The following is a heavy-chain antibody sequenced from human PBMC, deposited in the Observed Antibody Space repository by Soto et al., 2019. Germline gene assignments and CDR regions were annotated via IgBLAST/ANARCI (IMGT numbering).Heavy chain of an antibody. D-gene: IGHD3-10*01. J-gene: IGHJ4*02. CDR1: GYIFTSYY. CDR3: SRVDPGETSPFDH. Sequence: EASVKVSCKASGYIFTSYYIHWVRQAPGQGLEWMGWINPFDGSRMFAQSFQGRVTMTRDTSTSTVYMEVSSLRSEDTAVYYCSRVDPGETSPFDHWGQGTLVTAPQ. V-gene: IGHV1-46*03. CDR2: INPFDGSR.